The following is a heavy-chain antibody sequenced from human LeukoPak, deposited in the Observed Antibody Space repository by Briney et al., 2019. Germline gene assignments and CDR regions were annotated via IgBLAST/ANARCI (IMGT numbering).Heavy chain of an antibody. J-gene: IGHJ4*02. CDR3: ATIGDRRTGELYRIDY. Sequence: GRSLRPSCAASGFTFSNYAMHWVRQAPGKGLEWVAVVSYDGSNKYYADSVKGRFTISRDNSKNTLYLQMNSLRAEDAAIYYCATIGDRRTGELYRIDYWGQGTLVTVSS. CDR2: VSYDGSNK. CDR1: GFTFSNYA. V-gene: IGHV3-30-3*01. D-gene: IGHD7-27*01.